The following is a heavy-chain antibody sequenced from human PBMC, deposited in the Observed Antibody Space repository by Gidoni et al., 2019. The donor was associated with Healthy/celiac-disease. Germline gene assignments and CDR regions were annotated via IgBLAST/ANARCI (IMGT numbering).Heavy chain of an antibody. V-gene: IGHV1-46*01. D-gene: IGHD3-3*01. CDR2: TNPSGGST. CDR1: GSTFTSYY. CDR3: ARSTGHYDFFFDP. J-gene: IGHJ5*02. Sequence: QVQLVQSGAEVQKPGASVTVSCKASGSTFTSYYMHWVRQAHGQGLEWMGITNPSGGSTSYEKKFQGRVTMTRDTSTSTVYMELSSLRSEDTAVYYCARSTGHYDFFFDPWGQGTLVTVSS.